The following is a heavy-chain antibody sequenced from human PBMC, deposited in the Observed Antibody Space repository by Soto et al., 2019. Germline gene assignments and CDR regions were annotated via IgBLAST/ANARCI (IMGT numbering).Heavy chain of an antibody. J-gene: IGHJ6*02. V-gene: IGHV1-69*13. D-gene: IGHD3-10*01. CDR3: ARDMVRGVIILGYYYYGMDV. CDR2: IIPIFGTA. CDR1: GGTFSSYA. Sequence: ASVKVSCKASGGTFSSYAISWVRQAPGQGLEWMGGIIPIFGTANYAQKFQGRVTITADESTSTAYMELSSLRSEDTAVYYCARDMVRGVIILGYYYYGMDVWGQRTTVTVTS.